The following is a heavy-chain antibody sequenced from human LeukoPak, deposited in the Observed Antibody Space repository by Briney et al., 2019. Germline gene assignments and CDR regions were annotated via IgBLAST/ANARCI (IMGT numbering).Heavy chain of an antibody. J-gene: IGHJ4*02. V-gene: IGHV4-39*07. Sequence: KPSETLSLTCTVSGGSISSSSYYWGWIRQPPGKGLEWIGSIYYSGSTYYNPSLKSRVTISVDTSKNQFSLKLSSVTAADTAVYYCAKDHESDGYPCLDHWGLGTLVTVSS. CDR3: AKDHESDGYPCLDH. CDR2: IYYSGST. D-gene: IGHD3-22*01. CDR1: GGSISSSSYY.